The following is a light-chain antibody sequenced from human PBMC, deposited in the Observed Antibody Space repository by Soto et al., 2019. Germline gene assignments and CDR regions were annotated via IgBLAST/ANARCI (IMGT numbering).Light chain of an antibody. V-gene: IGKV3D-11*01. CDR2: DAS. Sequence: EIVFTQSPSTLSLSPGERATLSCRASQGVSSYLAWYQQKPGQAPRLLIYDASNRATGIPARFSGSGPGTDFTLTISSLEPEDFAVYYCQQYGSSPQTFGQGTKVDIK. J-gene: IGKJ1*01. CDR1: QGVSSY. CDR3: QQYGSSPQT.